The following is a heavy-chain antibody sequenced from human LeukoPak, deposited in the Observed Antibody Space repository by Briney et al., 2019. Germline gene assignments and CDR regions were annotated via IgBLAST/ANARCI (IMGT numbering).Heavy chain of an antibody. CDR3: AREGPREGATSYNWFDP. CDR1: GFTFSSYA. Sequence: GGSLRLSCAASGFTFSSYAMNWVRQAPGKGLEWVSYISSSGSTIYYADSVKGRFTISRDNAKNSLYLQMNSLRAEDTAVYYCAREGPREGATSYNWFDPWGQGTLVTVSS. D-gene: IGHD1-26*01. V-gene: IGHV3-48*03. J-gene: IGHJ5*02. CDR2: ISSSGSTI.